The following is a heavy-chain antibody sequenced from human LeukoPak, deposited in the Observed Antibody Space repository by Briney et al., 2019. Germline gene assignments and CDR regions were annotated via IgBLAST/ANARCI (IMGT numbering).Heavy chain of an antibody. CDR1: GGTFSSYA. Sequence: GASVKVSCKASGGTFSSYAISWVRQAPGQGLEWMGGIIPIFGTANYAQKFQGRVTITADESTSTGYMELSSLRSEDTAVYYCARGYCSSTSCRNSYYYYMDVGGKGPRVTVP. V-gene: IGHV1-69*13. CDR3: ARGYCSSTSCRNSYYYYMDV. D-gene: IGHD2-2*01. J-gene: IGHJ6*03. CDR2: IIPIFGTA.